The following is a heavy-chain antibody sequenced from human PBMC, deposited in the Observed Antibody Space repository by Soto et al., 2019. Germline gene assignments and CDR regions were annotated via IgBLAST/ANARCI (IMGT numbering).Heavy chain of an antibody. CDR2: IIPIFGTA. V-gene: IGHV1-69*13. Sequence: SVKVSCKASGGTFSSYAISWVRQAPGQGLEWMGGIIPIFGTANYAQKFQGRATITADESTSTAYMELSSLRPEDTAVYYCARPNITMILNDAFDIWGQGTMVTVSS. CDR3: ARPNITMILNDAFDI. J-gene: IGHJ3*02. CDR1: GGTFSSYA. D-gene: IGHD3-22*01.